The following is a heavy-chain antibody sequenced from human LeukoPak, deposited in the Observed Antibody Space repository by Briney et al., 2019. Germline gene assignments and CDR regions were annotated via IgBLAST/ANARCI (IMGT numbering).Heavy chain of an antibody. CDR2: INPKSGGT. CDR1: GYTFIVYY. J-gene: IGHJ4*02. D-gene: IGHD4-17*01. CDR3: AREEVDYGATFAH. V-gene: IGHV1-2*02. Sequence: ASVRVSCKASGYTFIVYYIHWVRQAPGQGGERMGWINPKSGGTDFTQKFQGRVTITRDTSISTAYMELSRLRSDDTAVYYCAREEVDYGATFAHWGQGTLVTVSS.